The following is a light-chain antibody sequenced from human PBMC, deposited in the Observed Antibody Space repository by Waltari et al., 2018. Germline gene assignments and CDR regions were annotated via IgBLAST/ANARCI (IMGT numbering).Light chain of an antibody. J-gene: IGLJ2*01. CDR3: STWDYSRSAQV. V-gene: IGLV1-36*01. CDR1: SNNVRNYA. Sequence: QSPPPHEASSAATVRQKVTLSSTGNSNNVRNYAQCWYQQISHGAPKTVMFGNSLPSGVPDRFSGSKYGTTASLTISGLQPEDEADYYCSTWDYSRSAQVFGGGTKLTVL. CDR2: GNS.